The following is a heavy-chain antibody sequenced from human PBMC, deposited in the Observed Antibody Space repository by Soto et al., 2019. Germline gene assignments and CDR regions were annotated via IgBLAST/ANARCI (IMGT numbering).Heavy chain of an antibody. Sequence: ASVKVSCKASGYTFTSYYMHWVRQAPGQGLEWMGIINPSGGSTSYAQKFQGRVTMTRDTSTSTVYMELSSLRSEDTAVYYCAHFGDVLRYFDWSRPGDRRDAFDIWGQGTMVTVSS. CDR2: INPSGGST. J-gene: IGHJ3*02. V-gene: IGHV1-46*01. D-gene: IGHD3-9*01. CDR3: AHFGDVLRYFDWSRPGDRRDAFDI. CDR1: GYTFTSYY.